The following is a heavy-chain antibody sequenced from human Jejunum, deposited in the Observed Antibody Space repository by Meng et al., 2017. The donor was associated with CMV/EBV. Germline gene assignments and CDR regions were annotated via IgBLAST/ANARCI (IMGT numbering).Heavy chain of an antibody. J-gene: IGHJ4*02. CDR2: INTHSGDT. D-gene: IGHD5-12*01. CDR3: VRGLGVASTF. CDR1: GYTVTGFY. Sequence: VSGKASGYTVTGFYMHWVRQAPGPGLEWMGRINTHSGDTNYAQKFQGRVTMTRDASISTAYLDLSRLTSDDTAVYYCVRGLGVASTFWGQGTLVTVSS. V-gene: IGHV1-2*06.